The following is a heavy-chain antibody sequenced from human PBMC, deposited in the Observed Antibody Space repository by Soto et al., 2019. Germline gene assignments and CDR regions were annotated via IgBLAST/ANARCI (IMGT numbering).Heavy chain of an antibody. Sequence: QVQLQESGPGLVKPSQTLSLTCTVSGGSISSGGYYWSWIRQHPGKGLEWIGYIYYSGSTYYNPSPKSRVTISVDTSKNQFSLKLSSVTAADTAVYYCARVTDCSSTSCYYDAFDIWGQGTMVTVSS. J-gene: IGHJ3*02. D-gene: IGHD2-2*01. CDR3: ARVTDCSSTSCYYDAFDI. CDR1: GGSISSGGYY. V-gene: IGHV4-31*03. CDR2: IYYSGST.